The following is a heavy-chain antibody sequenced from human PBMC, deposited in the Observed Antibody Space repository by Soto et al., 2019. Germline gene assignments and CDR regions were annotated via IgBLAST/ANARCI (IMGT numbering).Heavy chain of an antibody. CDR2: INPNNGDT. CDR3: ARYLDTRAYYSFDY. Sequence: GASVKVSCKASGYTFTGLNMHWVRQAPGQGFEWMGWINPNNGDTKYAQKFQGRVTLTTDTSISTAYMELSSLRSDDTAVYYCARYLDTRAYYSFDYWGQGTLVTGSS. J-gene: IGHJ4*02. V-gene: IGHV1-2*02. D-gene: IGHD3-16*01. CDR1: GYTFTGLN.